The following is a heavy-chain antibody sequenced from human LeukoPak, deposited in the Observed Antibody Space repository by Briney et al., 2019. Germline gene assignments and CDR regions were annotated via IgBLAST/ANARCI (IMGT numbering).Heavy chain of an antibody. CDR3: ARVRRGYWFDP. D-gene: IGHD3-10*01. CDR2: IYYNGNT. J-gene: IGHJ5*02. V-gene: IGHV4-39*07. Sequence: PSETLSLTCIVSGGSIISSSYYWGWIRQPPGKGLEWIGSIYYNGNTDYNPSLKSRVTISVDTSKNQFSLKLSSVTAADTAVYYCARVRRGYWFDPWGQGTLVTVSS. CDR1: GGSIISSSYY.